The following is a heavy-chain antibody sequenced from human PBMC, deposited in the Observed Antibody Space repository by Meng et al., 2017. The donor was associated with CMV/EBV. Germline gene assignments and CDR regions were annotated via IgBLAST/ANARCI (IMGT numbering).Heavy chain of an antibody. D-gene: IGHD3-3*01. V-gene: IGHV1-2*02. J-gene: IGHJ4*02. CDR3: ARGNNWDRLLDF. CDR1: GYTFTGYY. Sequence: ASVNVSCKASGYTFTGYYIHWVRQAPGHGLEWMGWITPMSGGTNYAQNFQDRVTMTRDTSTNTAYMELSRVRSDDTAVYYCARGNNWDRLLDFWGQGTLVTVSS. CDR2: ITPMSGGT.